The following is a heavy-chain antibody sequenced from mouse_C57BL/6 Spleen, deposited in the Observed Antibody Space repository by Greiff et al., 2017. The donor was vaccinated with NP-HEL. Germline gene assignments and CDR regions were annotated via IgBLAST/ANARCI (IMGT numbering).Heavy chain of an antibody. V-gene: IGHV2-9-1*01. CDR3: ARMDYSNYGLAY. CDR2: IWTGGGT. D-gene: IGHD2-5*01. J-gene: IGHJ3*01. Sequence: VKLMESGPGLVAPSQSLSITCTVSGFSFTSYAISWVRQPPGKGLEWLGVIWTGGGTNYNSALKSRLSISKDNSKSQVFLKMNSLQTDDTARYYCARMDYSNYGLAYWGQGTLVTVSA. CDR1: GFSFTSYA.